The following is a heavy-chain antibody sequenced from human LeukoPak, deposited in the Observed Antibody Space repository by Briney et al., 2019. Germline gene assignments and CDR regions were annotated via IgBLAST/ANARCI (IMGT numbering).Heavy chain of an antibody. CDR3: AREPAGLFFDANGYLDL. V-gene: IGHV3-48*03. Sequence: PGGSLRLSCSASGFSLRKYEMNWVRQAPGKGLEWISYMSSESTAIYYSDSVGGRFTMSRDNAKNSVHLQMTSLRADDTALYFCAREPAGLFFDANGYLDLWGQGALVTVSS. J-gene: IGHJ4*02. CDR2: MSSESTAI. D-gene: IGHD3/OR15-3a*01. CDR1: GFSLRKYE.